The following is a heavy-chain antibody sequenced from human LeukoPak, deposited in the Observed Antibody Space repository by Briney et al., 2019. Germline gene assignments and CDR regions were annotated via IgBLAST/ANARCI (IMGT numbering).Heavy chain of an antibody. Sequence: GASVKVSCKASGGTFTSYAISWVRQAPGQGLEWMGVIIPIFGTANYAQKFHGRVTITADKSKSTAYMVLSSLRSEDTAVYYCAMTGYSSGHTVDYYFDYWGQGTLVTVSS. V-gene: IGHV1-69*06. CDR1: GGTFTSYA. J-gene: IGHJ4*02. D-gene: IGHD5-18*01. CDR2: IIPIFGTA. CDR3: AMTGYSSGHTVDYYFDY.